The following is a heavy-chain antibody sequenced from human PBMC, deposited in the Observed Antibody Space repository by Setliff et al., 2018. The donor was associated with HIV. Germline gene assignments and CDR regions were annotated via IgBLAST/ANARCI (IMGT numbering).Heavy chain of an antibody. J-gene: IGHJ5*02. CDR3: LTDERPGSGWGGS. CDR2: IQYDGNTK. V-gene: IGHV3-30*02. D-gene: IGHD6-19*01. CDR1: GFPFSSHG. Sequence: GESLKISCVPSGFPFSSHGMHWVRQAAGKGLEGIALIQYDGNTKEYAESVRGRFTISRDNSKNTLFLLMNSLTVDETAVYYCLTDERPGSGWGGSWGQGTLVTVSS.